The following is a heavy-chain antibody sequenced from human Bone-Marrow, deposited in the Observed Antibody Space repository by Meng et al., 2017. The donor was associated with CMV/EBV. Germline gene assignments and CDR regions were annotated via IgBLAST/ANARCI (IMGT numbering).Heavy chain of an antibody. CDR1: GYSISSGYY. J-gene: IGHJ6*02. D-gene: IGHD2-2*02. CDR2: IYHSGST. Sequence: SETLSLTCTVSGYSISSGYYWGWIRQPPGKGLEWIGSIYHSGSTYYNPSLKSRVTISVDTSKNQFSLKLSSVTAADTAVYYCARQLGYCSSTSCYNRSYYYYGMDVWGQGTTVTVPS. CDR3: ARQLGYCSSTSCYNRSYYYYGMDV. V-gene: IGHV4-38-2*02.